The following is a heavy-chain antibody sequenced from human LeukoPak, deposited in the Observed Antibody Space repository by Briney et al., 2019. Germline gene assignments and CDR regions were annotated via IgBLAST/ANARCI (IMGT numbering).Heavy chain of an antibody. CDR2: ISAYNGNT. D-gene: IGHD3-3*01. Sequence: ASVKVSCKASGYTFTSYGISWVRQAPGQGLEWMGWISAYNGNTNYAQKLQGRVTMTTDTSTSTAYMELRRLRSDDTAVYYCARLRITIFGVALIFDYWGQGTLVTVSS. CDR3: ARLRITIFGVALIFDY. CDR1: GYTFTSYG. V-gene: IGHV1-18*01. J-gene: IGHJ4*02.